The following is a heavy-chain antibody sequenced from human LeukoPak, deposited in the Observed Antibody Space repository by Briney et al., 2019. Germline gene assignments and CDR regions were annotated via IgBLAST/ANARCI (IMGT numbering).Heavy chain of an antibody. V-gene: IGHV4-38-2*02. CDR3: AMEVEMATISSFGY. J-gene: IGHJ4*02. CDR2: IYYSGST. Sequence: SETLSLTCTVSGYSIRSDSYWDWVRQPPGKGLEWIGSIYYSGSTYYNPSLKSRVTISVDTSKNQFSLKLSSVTAADTAVYYCAMEVEMATISSFGYWGQGTLVTVSS. D-gene: IGHD5-24*01. CDR1: GYSIRSDSY.